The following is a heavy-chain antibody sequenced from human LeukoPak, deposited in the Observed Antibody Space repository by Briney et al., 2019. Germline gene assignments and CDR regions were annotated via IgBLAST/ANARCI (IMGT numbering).Heavy chain of an antibody. CDR2: IYSGGRT. CDR1: GFAVSSNY. Sequence: PGGSLRLSCAASGFAVSSNYMSWVRQAPGKGLEWVSLIYSGGRTYYADSVKGRFTISRDNSKNTLYLQMNSLRAEDTAVYYCATYCDNRDCFDFWGQGTLVTVSS. D-gene: IGHD2-21*01. J-gene: IGHJ4*02. CDR3: ATYCDNRDCFDF. V-gene: IGHV3-53*01.